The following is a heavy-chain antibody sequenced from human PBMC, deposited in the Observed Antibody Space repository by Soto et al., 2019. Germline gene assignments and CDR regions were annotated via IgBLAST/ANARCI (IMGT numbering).Heavy chain of an antibody. D-gene: IGHD3-22*01. V-gene: IGHV3-21*01. CDR3: ARDDEPYYYDSSGYSDLDY. J-gene: IGHJ4*02. CDR2: ISSSSSYI. Sequence: GGSLRLSCAASGFTFSSYSMNWVRQAPGKGLEWVSSISSSSSYIYYADSVKGRFTISRDNAKNSLYLQMNSLRAEDTAVYYCARDDEPYYYDSSGYSDLDYWGQGTLVTVSS. CDR1: GFTFSSYS.